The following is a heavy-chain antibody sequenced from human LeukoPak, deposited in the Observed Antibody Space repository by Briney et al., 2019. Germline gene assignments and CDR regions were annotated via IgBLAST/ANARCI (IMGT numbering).Heavy chain of an antibody. V-gene: IGHV4-61*09. D-gene: IGHD4-23*01. CDR1: GGSISSIGYF. J-gene: IGHJ4*02. CDR3: ARYYAGASHLFDY. Sequence: PSQTLSLTCTVSGGSISSIGYFWSWMRQPAGKGLEWIGHIYSSGNTNYNPSLKGRVTISIDTSKNQFSLKVTSVTAADTAVYYCARYYAGASHLFDYWGQGTLVTVSS. CDR2: IYSSGNT.